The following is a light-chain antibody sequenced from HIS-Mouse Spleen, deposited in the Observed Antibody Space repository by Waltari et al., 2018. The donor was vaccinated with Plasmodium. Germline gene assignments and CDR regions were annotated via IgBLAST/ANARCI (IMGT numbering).Light chain of an antibody. CDR2: ETS. CDR1: SSDVGAYNH. Sequence: QSALTQPPSASGSPGQSVTISCTGTSSDVGAYNHVSWYQQHPGKAPKLMIYETSKRPSGVPDRFSGSKSGNTASLTVSGRQAEDEADYYCSSYAGSNNLVFGGGTKLTVL. V-gene: IGLV2-8*01. J-gene: IGLJ2*01. CDR3: SSYAGSNNLV.